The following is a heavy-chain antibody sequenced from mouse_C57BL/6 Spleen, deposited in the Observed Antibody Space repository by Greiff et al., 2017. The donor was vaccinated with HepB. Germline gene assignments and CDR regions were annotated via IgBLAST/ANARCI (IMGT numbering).Heavy chain of an antibody. CDR2: IYPRDGST. CDR3: ARDYGSSYFDY. Sequence: VHLVESGPELVKPGASVKLSCKASGYTFTSYDINWVKQRPGQGLEWIGWIYPRDGSTKYNEKFKGKATLTVDTSSSTAYMELHSLTSEDSAVYFCARDYGSSYFDYWGQGTTLTVSS. J-gene: IGHJ2*01. CDR1: GYTFTSYD. V-gene: IGHV1-85*01. D-gene: IGHD1-1*01.